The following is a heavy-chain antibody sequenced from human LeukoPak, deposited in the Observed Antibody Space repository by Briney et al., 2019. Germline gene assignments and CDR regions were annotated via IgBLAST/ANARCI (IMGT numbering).Heavy chain of an antibody. CDR3: ARQHDSYYYYFIDV. Sequence: SETLSLTCAVSGFSISNGYYWVWVRQPPGRGLEWIGSLYHRDSAYYNTSLRSRVSMSVDTSKNQFSLTLSFVTAADTAVYYCARQHDSYYYYFIDVWGSGTTVTVSS. CDR2: LYHRDSA. CDR1: GFSISNGYY. V-gene: IGHV4-38-2*01. J-gene: IGHJ6*03.